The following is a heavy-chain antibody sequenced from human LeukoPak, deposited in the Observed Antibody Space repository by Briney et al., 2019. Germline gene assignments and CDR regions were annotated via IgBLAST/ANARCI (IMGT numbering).Heavy chain of an antibody. V-gene: IGHV4-59*08. CDR1: GGSISSYY. J-gene: IGHJ4*02. Sequence: SETLSLTCTVSGGSISSYYWSWIRQPPGKGLEWIGYIYYSGSTNYSPSLKSRVTISVDTSKNQFSLKLSSVTAADTAVYYCAAGWELRGGYFFDYWGQGTLVTVSS. CDR3: AAGWELRGGYFFDY. CDR2: IYYSGST. D-gene: IGHD1-26*01.